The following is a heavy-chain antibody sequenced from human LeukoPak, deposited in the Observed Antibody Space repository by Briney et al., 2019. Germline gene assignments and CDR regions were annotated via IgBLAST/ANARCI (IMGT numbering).Heavy chain of an antibody. J-gene: IGHJ4*02. CDR3: AREAGYYYDSSGYPGGFDY. CDR1: GGSISSYY. V-gene: IGHV4-4*07. CDR2: IYTSGTI. D-gene: IGHD3-22*01. Sequence: SETLSLTCTVSGGSISSYYWSWIRQPAGTALEWIGRIYTSGTITYNPSLKSRVTMSVDTSKNQFSLKLSSVTAADTAVYYCAREAGYYYDSSGYPGGFDYWGQGTLVTVSS.